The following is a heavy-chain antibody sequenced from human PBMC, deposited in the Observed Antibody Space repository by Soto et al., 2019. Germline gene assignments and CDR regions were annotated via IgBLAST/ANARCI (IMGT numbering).Heavy chain of an antibody. Sequence: SETLSLTCAVYGGSFSGYYWSWIRQPPGKGLEWIGEINHSGSTNYNPSLKSRVTISVDTSKNQFSLKLSSVTAADTAVYYCARMAGYGAYYYYYYGMDVWGQGTTVTVSS. CDR3: ARMAGYGAYYYYYYGMDV. V-gene: IGHV4-34*01. CDR2: INHSGST. CDR1: GGSFSGYY. D-gene: IGHD4-17*01. J-gene: IGHJ6*02.